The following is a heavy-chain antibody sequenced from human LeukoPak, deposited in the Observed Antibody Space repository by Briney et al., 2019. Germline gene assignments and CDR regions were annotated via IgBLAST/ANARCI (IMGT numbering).Heavy chain of an antibody. CDR2: VYYNGDT. J-gene: IGHJ4*02. Sequence: SETLSLTCTVSGGSTSVIDYYWGWIRQPPGKGLEWIGSVYYNGDTYYNPSLRSRVTTSIDTSKNQFSLRLSSVTAADTSVYYCARHRAHSDYIDYWGQGTLVTVSS. V-gene: IGHV4-39*01. D-gene: IGHD3-10*01. CDR1: GGSTSVIDYY. CDR3: ARHRAHSDYIDY.